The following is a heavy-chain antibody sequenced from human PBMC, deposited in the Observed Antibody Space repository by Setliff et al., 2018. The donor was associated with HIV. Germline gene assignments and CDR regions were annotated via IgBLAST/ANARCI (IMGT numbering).Heavy chain of an antibody. Sequence: GGSLRLSCAASGFTFRNAWMSWVRQAPGKGLEWVGLIKSKADGGAVHYAEPVKGRFTISRDDSQDTLYLEMNSLTNEDTAMYYCTTYSSVYYHSDCWGQGTLVTVSS. V-gene: IGHV3-15*01. D-gene: IGHD3-22*01. CDR3: TTYSSVYYHSDC. CDR2: IKSKADGGAV. CDR1: GFTFRNAW. J-gene: IGHJ4*02.